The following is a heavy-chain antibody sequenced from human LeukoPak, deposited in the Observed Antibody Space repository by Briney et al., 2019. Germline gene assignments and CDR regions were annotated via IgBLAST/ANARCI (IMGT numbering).Heavy chain of an antibody. V-gene: IGHV3-66*01. CDR1: GFTFSTYW. Sequence: GGSLRLSCAASGFTFSTYWMSWVRQAPGKGLEWVSVIYSGGSTYYADSVKGRFTISRDNSKNTLYLQMNSLRAEDTAVYYCARGDLTGYYYYYGMDVWGQGTTVTVSS. CDR3: ARGDLTGYYYYYGMDV. J-gene: IGHJ6*02. D-gene: IGHD3-9*01. CDR2: IYSGGST.